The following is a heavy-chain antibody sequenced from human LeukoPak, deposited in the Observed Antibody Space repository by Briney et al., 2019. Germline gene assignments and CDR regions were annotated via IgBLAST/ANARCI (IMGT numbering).Heavy chain of an antibody. Sequence: SETLSLTCTVSGGSMSSYYWSWIRQSPGKGLEWVGYISYSGTTNYNPSLKSRVTISLGTSKNRFSLSLTSVTAADTAVYYCARHGSGTSLALYPCGQGTLVTVSS. J-gene: IGHJ5*02. D-gene: IGHD3-10*01. CDR3: ARHGSGTSLALYP. CDR2: ISYSGTT. V-gene: IGHV4-59*08. CDR1: GGSMSSYY.